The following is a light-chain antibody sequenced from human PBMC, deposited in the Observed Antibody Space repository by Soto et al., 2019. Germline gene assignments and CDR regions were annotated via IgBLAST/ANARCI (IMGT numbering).Light chain of an antibody. CDR2: AAS. V-gene: IGKV1-9*01. J-gene: IGKJ4*01. Sequence: IQLTQSPSSLSASVGDRVTITCRASQGISSYLAWYQLKPGQAPKLLIHAASTLQSGVPSRFSGSGSGTDFTLTISSLQPEDFATYYCQQLDSYPLTFGGGTKVEIK. CDR3: QQLDSYPLT. CDR1: QGISSY.